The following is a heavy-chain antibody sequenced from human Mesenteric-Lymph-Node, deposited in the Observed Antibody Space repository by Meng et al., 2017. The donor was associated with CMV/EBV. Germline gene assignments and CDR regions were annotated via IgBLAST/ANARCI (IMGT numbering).Heavy chain of an antibody. Sequence: ASVKVSCKASGYTFTGYYMHWVRQAPGQGLEWMGWINPNSGGTNYEQKFQGRVTMTRDTSISTAYMELSSLRSEDTAVYYCARDMTTVRGERVNWFDPWGQGTLVTVSS. V-gene: IGHV1-2*02. CDR1: GYTFTGYY. D-gene: IGHD4-11*01. J-gene: IGHJ5*02. CDR2: INPNSGGT. CDR3: ARDMTTVRGERVNWFDP.